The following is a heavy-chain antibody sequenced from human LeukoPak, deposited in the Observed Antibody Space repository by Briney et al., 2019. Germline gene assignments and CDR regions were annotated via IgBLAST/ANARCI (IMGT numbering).Heavy chain of an antibody. D-gene: IGHD6-6*01. Sequence: SETLSLTCTVSAGSVNSGSYCWGWIRQPPGKGLEWIGSIYYSVTTYYNPSLRSRVTISLDTSKNQFSLKVSSVIAADTAVYYCARDSLAVRHFDYWGQGFLVIVSA. J-gene: IGHJ4*02. CDR1: AGSVNSGSYC. CDR2: IYYSVTT. CDR3: ARDSLAVRHFDY. V-gene: IGHV4-39*07.